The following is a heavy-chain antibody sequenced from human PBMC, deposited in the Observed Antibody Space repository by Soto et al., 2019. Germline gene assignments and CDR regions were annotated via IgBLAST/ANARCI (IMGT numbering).Heavy chain of an antibody. D-gene: IGHD4-17*01. J-gene: IGHJ6*03. Sequence: GGSLRLSCAASGFTFSSYSMNWVRQAPGKGLEWVSSISSSSSYIYYADSVKGRFTISRDNAKNSLYLQMNSLRAEDTAVYYCARGAQTYGDYGDYYYYYYMDVWGKGTTVTVSS. CDR2: ISSSSSYI. V-gene: IGHV3-21*01. CDR3: ARGAQTYGDYGDYYYYYYMDV. CDR1: GFTFSSYS.